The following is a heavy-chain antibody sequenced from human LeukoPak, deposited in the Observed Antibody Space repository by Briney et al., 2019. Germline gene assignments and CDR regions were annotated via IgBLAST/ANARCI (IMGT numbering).Heavy chain of an antibody. Sequence: PGGSLRLPCAASGFTFSSYAMSWVRQAPGKGLEWVSAISGSGGSTYYADSVKGRFTISRDNSKNTLYLQMNSLRAEDTAVYYCAKVPDLITIFGVVIPMRFDYWGQGTLVTVSS. V-gene: IGHV3-23*01. D-gene: IGHD3-3*01. CDR2: ISGSGGST. CDR1: GFTFSSYA. J-gene: IGHJ4*02. CDR3: AKVPDLITIFGVVIPMRFDY.